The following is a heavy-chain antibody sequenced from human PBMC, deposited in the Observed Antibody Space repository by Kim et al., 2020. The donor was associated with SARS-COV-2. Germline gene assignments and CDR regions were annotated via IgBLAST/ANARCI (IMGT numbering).Heavy chain of an antibody. Sequence: SETLSLTCAVYGGSFSGYYWSWIRQPPGKGLEWIGKINHSGSTNYNPSLKSRVTISVETSKNQFSLKLSSVTAADTAVYYCARARGRCSSTSCYGGLRLEYWGQGTLVTVSS. CDR3: ARARGRCSSTSCYGGLRLEY. D-gene: IGHD2-2*01. CDR2: INHSGST. CDR1: GGSFSGYY. V-gene: IGHV4-34*01. J-gene: IGHJ4*02.